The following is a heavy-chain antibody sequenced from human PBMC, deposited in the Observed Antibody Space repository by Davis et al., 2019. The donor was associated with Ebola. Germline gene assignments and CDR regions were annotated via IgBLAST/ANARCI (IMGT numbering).Heavy chain of an antibody. J-gene: IGHJ6*02. CDR1: GGSISSSSYY. V-gene: IGHV4-39*01. CDR3: ARATYYYYYGMDV. Sequence: MPSETLSLTCTVSGGSISSSSYYWGWIRQPPGKGLEWIGSIYYSGSTYYNPSLKSRVTISVDTSKNQFSLKLSSVTAADTAVYYCARATYYYYYGMDVWGQGTTVTVSS. CDR2: IYYSGST.